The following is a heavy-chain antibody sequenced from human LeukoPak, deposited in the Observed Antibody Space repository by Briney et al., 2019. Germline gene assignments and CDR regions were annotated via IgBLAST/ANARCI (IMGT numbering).Heavy chain of an antibody. Sequence: GGSLRLSCTVSGFTVSSNSMSWVRQAPGKGLEWVSFIYSAGSTHYSDSVKGRFTISIDNSKNTLYLQMNSLRAEDTAVYYCAKQGRGLAAAYFDFWGQGTLVTVSS. CDR1: GFTVSSNS. V-gene: IGHV3-53*01. CDR2: IYSAGST. J-gene: IGHJ4*02. D-gene: IGHD6-13*01. CDR3: AKQGRGLAAAYFDF.